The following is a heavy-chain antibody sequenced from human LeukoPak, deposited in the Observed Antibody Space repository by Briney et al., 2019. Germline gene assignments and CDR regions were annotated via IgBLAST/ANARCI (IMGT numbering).Heavy chain of an antibody. CDR2: MSSDGINT. CDR3: ARGPYSSNWYVDY. Sequence: GTSLRLSCATSGFTFRTSGVHWVRQAPGKGLEWVALMSSDGINTYYADSVKGRFTISRDSAKNSLYLQMNSLRAEDTAVYYCARGPYSSNWYVDYWGQGTLVTVAS. CDR1: GFTFRTSG. J-gene: IGHJ4*02. D-gene: IGHD6-13*01. V-gene: IGHV3-30*04.